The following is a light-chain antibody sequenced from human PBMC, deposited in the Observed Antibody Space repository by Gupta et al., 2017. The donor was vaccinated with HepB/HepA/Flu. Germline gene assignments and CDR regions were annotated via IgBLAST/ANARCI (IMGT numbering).Light chain of an antibody. J-gene: IGKJ1*01. V-gene: IGKV1-39*01. CDR1: QSISNF. CDR2: AAS. Sequence: DIQMTQSPSSLSPSIGDRVTITCRANQSISNFLNWYQQIPGKAPKVLIYAASSLQSGVPTRFSGSGSGTDFTLTISSLHPEDFATYFCQQSYRIPMTFGQGTKVEV. CDR3: QQSYRIPMT.